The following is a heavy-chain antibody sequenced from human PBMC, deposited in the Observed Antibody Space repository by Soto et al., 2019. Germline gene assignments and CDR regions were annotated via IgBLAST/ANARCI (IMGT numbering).Heavy chain of an antibody. Sequence: QVQLQESGPGLVKPSETLSLTCTVSGDSVTSGSIYWSWIRQPPGKGLEWIGYVHYTGSTNYNPSPRSRVAISVATSKNHFSLTLSSVTAADTAVYYCARDRGNFGVVLADFYQYGMDVWGQGTTVTVSS. J-gene: IGHJ6*02. CDR3: ARDRGNFGVVLADFYQYGMDV. CDR1: GDSVTSGSIY. CDR2: VHYTGST. V-gene: IGHV4-61*03. D-gene: IGHD3-3*01.